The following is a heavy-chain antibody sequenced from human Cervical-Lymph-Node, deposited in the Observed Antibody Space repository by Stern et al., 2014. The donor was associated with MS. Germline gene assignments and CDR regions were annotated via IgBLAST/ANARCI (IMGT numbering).Heavy chain of an antibody. CDR3: SSSGYNGVDDYFDY. D-gene: IGHD3-22*01. J-gene: IGHJ4*02. CDR1: GGSTSSFY. Sequence: QVQLQESGPGLVRPSETLSLTCTVSGGSTSSFYWRWIRQAPGKGLEWIGYTYYRGNSNYNPSLRGRVTISADTSKSQFSLKLHSVTAADTAVYYCSSSGYNGVDDYFDYWGQGTLVTVSS. CDR2: TYYRGNS. V-gene: IGHV4-59*03.